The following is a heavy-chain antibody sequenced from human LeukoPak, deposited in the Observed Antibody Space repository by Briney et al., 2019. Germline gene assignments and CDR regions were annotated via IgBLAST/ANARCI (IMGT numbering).Heavy chain of an antibody. CDR1: GDSLSSYY. D-gene: IGHD1-26*01. CDR2: IYYSGNT. Sequence: PSETLSLTCTVAGDSLSSYYWSWIRQPPGKGLEWIGSIYYSGNTYYNPSLKSRVTISVDTSKNQFSLKLTSVTAADTAVYYCAHFKGGSFDFWGQGTMVTVSS. V-gene: IGHV4-59*05. J-gene: IGHJ3*01. CDR3: AHFKGGSFDF.